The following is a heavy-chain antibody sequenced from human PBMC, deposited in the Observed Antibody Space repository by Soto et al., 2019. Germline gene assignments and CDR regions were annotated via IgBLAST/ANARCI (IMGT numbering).Heavy chain of an antibody. D-gene: IGHD3-22*01. CDR3: ARVYPFYYDSSHDAFDI. V-gene: IGHV3-21*01. CDR2: ISSSSSYI. Sequence: GGSLRLSCAASGLTFSSYSMNWVRQAPGKGLEWVSSISSSSSYIYYADSVKGRFTISRDNAKNSLYLQMNSLRAEDTAVYYCARVYPFYYDSSHDAFDIWGQGTMVTVSS. J-gene: IGHJ3*02. CDR1: GLTFSSYS.